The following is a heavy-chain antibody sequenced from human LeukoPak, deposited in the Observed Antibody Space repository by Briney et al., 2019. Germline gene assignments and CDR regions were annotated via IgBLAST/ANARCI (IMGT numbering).Heavy chain of an antibody. V-gene: IGHV1-2*02. CDR2: IKPNSGDT. CDR1: GYRFTDHY. Sequence: ASVKVSCKASGYRFTDHYIHWVRQAPGQGLEWMGWIKPNSGDTSYVQMFQGRVTMTRDTSISTVYMELMRLKSDDTAVYYCARVLGGRELDAFDFWGQGTMLTVSS. J-gene: IGHJ3*01. D-gene: IGHD1-7*01. CDR3: ARVLGGRELDAFDF.